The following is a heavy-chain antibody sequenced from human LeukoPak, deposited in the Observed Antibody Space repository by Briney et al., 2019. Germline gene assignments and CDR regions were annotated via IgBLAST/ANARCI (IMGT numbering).Heavy chain of an antibody. V-gene: IGHV4-59*01. CDR1: GDSISGSF. CDR2: VFDSGTT. CDR3: ARDPDGYKFFDY. J-gene: IGHJ4*02. Sequence: PSETLSLTCTVSGDSISGSFWHWIRQPPGKGLEWMGYVFDSGTTAYNPSLKRRVTMSLDTSKSQFSLNLSSVTAADTAVYYCARDPDGYKFFDYWGRGSPVTVSS. D-gene: IGHD5-24*01.